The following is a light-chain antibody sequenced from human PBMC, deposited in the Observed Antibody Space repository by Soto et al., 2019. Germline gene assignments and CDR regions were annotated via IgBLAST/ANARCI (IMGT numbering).Light chain of an antibody. Sequence: QSVLTQPASVSGSPGQSITISCTGTSSDVGGYNYVSWYQQHPGKAPKLMIYAVSNRPSGVSNRFSGSKSGNTASLTISGLQAEDEADYYCSSYTSSSTLGVFGGGTQLTVL. V-gene: IGLV2-14*01. CDR2: AVS. CDR1: SSDVGGYNY. J-gene: IGLJ2*01. CDR3: SSYTSSSTLGV.